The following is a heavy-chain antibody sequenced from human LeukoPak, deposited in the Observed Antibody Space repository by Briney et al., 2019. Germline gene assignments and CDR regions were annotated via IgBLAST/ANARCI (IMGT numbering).Heavy chain of an antibody. CDR1: GGSITTYY. CDR2: IYYTGTT. D-gene: IGHD5-24*01. V-gene: IGHV4-59*01. J-gene: IGHJ4*02. Sequence: SETLSLTCTVSGGSITTYYWSWIRQPPGKGLEWIGYIYYTGTTNYNPSLKSRVTMSVDTSKNQFSLKLSSVTAADTAVYYCAGGYRDGYIYPIFGWGQGTLVTVSS. CDR3: AGGYRDGYIYPIFG.